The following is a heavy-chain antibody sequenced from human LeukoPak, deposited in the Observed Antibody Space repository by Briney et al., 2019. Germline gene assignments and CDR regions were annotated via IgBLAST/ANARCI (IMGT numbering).Heavy chain of an antibody. CDR2: IKQDGSAK. Sequence: GGSLRLSCAASGFPFSSSWMSWVRQAPGKGLEWVANIKQDGSAKFYVDSLKGRFTISRDNAKNSLYLQMSSLRAEDTAVYYCARWGGGFDYWGQGTLVTVSS. V-gene: IGHV3-7*04. J-gene: IGHJ4*02. CDR3: ARWGGGFDY. D-gene: IGHD3-16*01. CDR1: GFPFSSSW.